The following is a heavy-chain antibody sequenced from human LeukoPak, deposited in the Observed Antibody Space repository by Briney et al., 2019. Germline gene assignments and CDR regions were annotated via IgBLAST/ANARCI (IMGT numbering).Heavy chain of an antibody. CDR2: SNSDGSST. CDR3: ARAGPVSSIDY. J-gene: IGHJ4*02. V-gene: IGHV3-74*01. D-gene: IGHD3-10*01. Sequence: PGGSLRLSCAASGFTFSSYWMHWVRQAPGKGLVWVSRSNSDGSSTSYADSVKGRFTLSRDNAKNTLYLQMNSLRVEDTAVYYCARAGPVSSIDYWGQGTLVTVSS. CDR1: GFTFSSYW.